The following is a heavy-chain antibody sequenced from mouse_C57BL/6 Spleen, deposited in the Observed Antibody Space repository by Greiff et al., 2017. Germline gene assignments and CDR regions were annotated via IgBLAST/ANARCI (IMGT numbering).Heavy chain of an antibody. D-gene: IGHD1-1*01. V-gene: IGHV14-3*01. CDR3: ARSIGTTVVEIDY. Sequence: EVNVVESVAELVRPGASVKLSCTASGFNIKNTYMHWVKQRPEQGLEWIGRIDPANGNTKYAPKFPGKATITADTSSNTAYLQLSSLTSEDTAIYYCARSIGTTVVEIDYWGQGTTLTVSS. CDR1: GFNIKNTY. J-gene: IGHJ2*01. CDR2: IDPANGNT.